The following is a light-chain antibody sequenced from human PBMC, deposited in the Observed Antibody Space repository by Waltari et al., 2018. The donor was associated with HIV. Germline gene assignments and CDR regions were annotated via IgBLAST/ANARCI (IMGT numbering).Light chain of an antibody. Sequence: QSALTQPASVSGSPGQSITISCTGTSSDVGGYNYVSRYQQHPGKAPKLMIYDVSNRPSCVSNRFSGSKSGNTASLTISWLQAEDEADYYCSSYTSSSTSYVFGTGTKVTVL. J-gene: IGLJ1*01. V-gene: IGLV2-14*03. CDR2: DVS. CDR3: SSYTSSSTSYV. CDR1: SSDVGGYNY.